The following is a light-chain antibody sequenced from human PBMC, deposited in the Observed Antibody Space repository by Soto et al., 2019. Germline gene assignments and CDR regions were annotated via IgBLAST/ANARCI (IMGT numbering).Light chain of an antibody. Sequence: DIQMTQSPSALSASVGDRVTITCRASQSISSWLAWYQQEPGKAPKLLIYDDSTLESGVPSRFSGSGSGTEFTLTISSLQPDDFTTYYCQQYNSYSTFGQGTKVDIK. CDR1: QSISSW. V-gene: IGKV1-5*01. CDR2: DDS. CDR3: QQYNSYST. J-gene: IGKJ1*01.